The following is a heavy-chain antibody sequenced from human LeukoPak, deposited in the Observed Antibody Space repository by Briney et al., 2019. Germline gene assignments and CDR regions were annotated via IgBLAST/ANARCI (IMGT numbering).Heavy chain of an antibody. CDR3: ARWTQYCSGGSCPGEYFDC. D-gene: IGHD2-15*01. V-gene: IGHV1-46*01. CDR2: INPSGGST. J-gene: IGHJ4*02. Sequence: ASVRVSCKASGYTFTSYYMHWLRQAPGQGLEWMGIINPSGGSTSYAQKFQGRVTMTRDTSTSTVYMELSSLRSEDTAVYYCARWTQYCSGGSCPGEYFDCWGQGTLVTVSS. CDR1: GYTFTSYY.